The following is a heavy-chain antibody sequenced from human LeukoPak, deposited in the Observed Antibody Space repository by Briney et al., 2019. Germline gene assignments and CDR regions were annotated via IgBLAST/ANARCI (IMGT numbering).Heavy chain of an antibody. Sequence: GGSLRLSCAASGFTFSSYAMHWVRQAPGKGLEWVAVISYDGSNKYYADSVKGRFTISRDNSKNTLYLQMNSLRAEDTAVYYCARDRGSRGSGSYLLYWGQGILVTVSS. CDR2: ISYDGSNK. CDR1: GFTFSSYA. D-gene: IGHD3-10*01. J-gene: IGHJ4*02. CDR3: ARDRGSRGSGSYLLY. V-gene: IGHV3-30-3*01.